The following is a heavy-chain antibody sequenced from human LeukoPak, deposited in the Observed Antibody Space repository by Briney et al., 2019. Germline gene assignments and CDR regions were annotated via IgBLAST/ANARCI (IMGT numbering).Heavy chain of an antibody. CDR2: ICYSGST. Sequence: SQTLSLTCTVSGGSISSGDYYWSWIRQPPGKGLEWIGYICYSGSTYYNPSLKSRVTISVDTSKNQFSLKLSSVTAADTAVYYCARDLVYCSSTSCHDKYNWFDPWGQGTLVTVSS. CDR3: ARDLVYCSSTSCHDKYNWFDP. V-gene: IGHV4-30-4*01. D-gene: IGHD2-2*01. CDR1: GGSISSGDYY. J-gene: IGHJ5*02.